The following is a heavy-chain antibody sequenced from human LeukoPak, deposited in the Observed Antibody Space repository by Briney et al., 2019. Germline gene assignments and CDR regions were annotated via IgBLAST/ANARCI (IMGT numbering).Heavy chain of an antibody. CDR3: GRGVRSSNCYGNYDYYYMDV. J-gene: IGHJ6*03. V-gene: IGHV3-7*01. Sequence: GGSLRLSRAASGFTSSSYWTSSVRQAPGKGLAWVANIKQDGSEKYYVDFVKGRFTISRDNAKNSLYLQINNLRAEDTAVYYCGRGVRSSNCYGNYDYYYMDVWGKGTTVTVSS. D-gene: IGHD6-13*01. CDR2: IKQDGSEK. CDR1: GFTSSSYW.